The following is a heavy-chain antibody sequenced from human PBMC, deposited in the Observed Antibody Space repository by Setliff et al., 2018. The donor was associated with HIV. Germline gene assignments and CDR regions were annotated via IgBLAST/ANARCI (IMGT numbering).Heavy chain of an antibody. Sequence: LSLTCTVSGGSITNGGYYWSWIRQPAGKGLEWIGHIYTSGSTNFNPSLKSRVTISIDMSKNQFSLKLRSVTAADTAAYFCARSITMVRGIRQDYFDYWGQGTLVTVSS. J-gene: IGHJ4*02. D-gene: IGHD3-10*01. V-gene: IGHV4-61*09. CDR1: GGSITNGGYY. CDR2: IYTSGST. CDR3: ARSITMVRGIRQDYFDY.